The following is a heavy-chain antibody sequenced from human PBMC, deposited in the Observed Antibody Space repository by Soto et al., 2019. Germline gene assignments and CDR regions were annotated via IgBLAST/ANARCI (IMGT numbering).Heavy chain of an antibody. D-gene: IGHD4-17*01. J-gene: IGHJ6*02. Sequence: SETLSLTCTVSGGSISSYYWSWIRQPPGKGLEWIGYIYYSGSTNYNPSLKSRVTISVDTSKNQFSLKLSSVTAADTAVYYCARDAYQGRSAIYGDYYYGMDVWGQGTTVTVSS. CDR3: ARDAYQGRSAIYGDYYYGMDV. CDR1: GGSISSYY. CDR2: IYYSGST. V-gene: IGHV4-59*01.